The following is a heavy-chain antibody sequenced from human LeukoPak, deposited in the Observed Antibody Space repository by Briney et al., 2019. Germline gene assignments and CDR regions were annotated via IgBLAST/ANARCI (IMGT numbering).Heavy chain of an antibody. CDR3: ARLDYSKFDP. CDR1: SGSISSSIYY. D-gene: IGHD4-11*01. J-gene: IGHJ5*02. V-gene: IGHV4-39*07. Sequence: SETLSLTCTVSSGSISSSIYYWGWIRQPPGKELEWIGSIYYSGSTYYNPSLKSRVTISVDTSKNQFSLKLSSVTAADTAVYYCARLDYSKFDPWGQGTLVTVSS. CDR2: IYYSGST.